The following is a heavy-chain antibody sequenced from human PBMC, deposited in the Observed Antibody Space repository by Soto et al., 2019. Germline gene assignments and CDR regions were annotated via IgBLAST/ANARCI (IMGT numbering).Heavy chain of an antibody. D-gene: IGHD2-2*01. CDR1: GGSISSGGYY. V-gene: IGHV4-31*03. CDR2: IYYSGST. Sequence: QVQLQESGPGLVKPSQTLSLTCTVSGGSISSGGYYWSWVRQHPGKGLEWIGYIYYSGSTYYNPSLKSRVTISVDTSKNQCSLKLSTVTAADTAVYYCAGVYCSSTSCYFLGGWYPHPFDYWGQGTLVTVSS. J-gene: IGHJ4*02. CDR3: AGVYCSSTSCYFLGGWYPHPFDY.